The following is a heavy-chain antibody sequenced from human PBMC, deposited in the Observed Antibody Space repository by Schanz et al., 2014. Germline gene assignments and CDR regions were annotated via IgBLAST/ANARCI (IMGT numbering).Heavy chain of an antibody. Sequence: VQSVHSGTEVQKLGASVKVSCQTSGYTFTSYGINWVRQAPGQGLEWMGRIIPILGIANYAQKFQGRVTITADKSTFTAYMELSSLNSDDTAVYYCATLDYADSVSWGQGTLVTVSS. CDR1: GYTFTSYG. CDR2: IIPILGIA. V-gene: IGHV1-69*09. CDR3: ATLDYADSVS. D-gene: IGHD4-17*01. J-gene: IGHJ5*02.